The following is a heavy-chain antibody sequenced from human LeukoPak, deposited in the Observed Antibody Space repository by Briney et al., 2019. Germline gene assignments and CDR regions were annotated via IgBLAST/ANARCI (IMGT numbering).Heavy chain of an antibody. CDR1: TGPITSTKW. D-gene: IGHD2-21*01. CDR2: ISHTGST. V-gene: IGHV4-4*02. CDR3: ASSSLVVVVTYGFDI. Sequence: SGTLSLTYTLSTGPITSTKWWCWVRQPPGKGLEWIGEISHTGSTNYNPSFNSRVTMSVDKSKNQFSRNLKSVTAADTALYYCASSSLVVVVTYGFDIWGRGTAVTVSS. J-gene: IGHJ3*02.